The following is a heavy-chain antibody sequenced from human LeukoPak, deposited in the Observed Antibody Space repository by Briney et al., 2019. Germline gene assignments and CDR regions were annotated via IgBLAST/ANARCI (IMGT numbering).Heavy chain of an antibody. V-gene: IGHV4-34*01. CDR1: GGSFSGYY. D-gene: IGHD6-19*01. J-gene: IGHJ4*02. Sequence: PSETLSLTCAVYGGSFSGYYWSWIRQPPGKGLEWIGEINHSGSTNYNPSLKSRVTISVDTSKNQFSLKLSSVTAADTAVYYCARGGPLAVAYFDYWGQGTLVTVSS. CDR2: INHSGST. CDR3: ARGGPLAVAYFDY.